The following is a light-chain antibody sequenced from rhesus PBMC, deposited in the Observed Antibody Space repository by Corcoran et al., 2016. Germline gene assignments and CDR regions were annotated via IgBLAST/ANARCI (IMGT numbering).Light chain of an antibody. V-gene: IGKV3-35*01. CDR1: QSVSSN. CDR3: QQYSNWPHS. CDR2: DTT. Sequence: EIVLTQSPATLSLSPGERATLSCRASQSVSSNLAWYQQKPGQAPRLLIYDTTNRATGIPDRFSGSGSGTGFTLTLSSLEPEDVGVYYCQQYSNWPHSFGRGTKVEIK. J-gene: IGKJ2*01.